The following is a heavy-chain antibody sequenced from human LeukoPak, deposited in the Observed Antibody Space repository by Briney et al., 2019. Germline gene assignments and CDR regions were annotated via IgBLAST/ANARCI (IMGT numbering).Heavy chain of an antibody. D-gene: IGHD5-12*01. V-gene: IGHV4-59*08. Sequence: SETLSLTCTVSGASISSSYWSWIRQPPGKPLEWIGYIYYSGKTNYNPSLKSRVTMSADTSKNQFSPKLRSVTAADTAVYYCARFGGYDSPNWFDPWGQGTLVSVSS. CDR3: ARFGGYDSPNWFDP. CDR2: IYYSGKT. CDR1: GASISSSY. J-gene: IGHJ5*02.